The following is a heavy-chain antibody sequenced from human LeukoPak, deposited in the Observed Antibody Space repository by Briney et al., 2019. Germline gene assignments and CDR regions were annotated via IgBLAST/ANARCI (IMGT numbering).Heavy chain of an antibody. CDR1: GFTVSSSY. D-gene: IGHD3-10*01. CDR3: AREGNTMVRGVTETTDY. Sequence: GGSLRLSCAASGFTVSSSYMSWVRQAPGKGLEWVSVIYSGGSTYYADSVKGRFTISRDNSKNTLYLQMNSLRAEDTAVYYCAREGNTMVRGVTETTDYWGQGTLVTVSS. J-gene: IGHJ4*02. CDR2: IYSGGST. V-gene: IGHV3-53*01.